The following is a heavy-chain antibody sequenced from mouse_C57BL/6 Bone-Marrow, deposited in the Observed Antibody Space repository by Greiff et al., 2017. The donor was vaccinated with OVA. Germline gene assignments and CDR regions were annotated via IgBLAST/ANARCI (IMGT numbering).Heavy chain of an antibody. V-gene: IGHV5-6*01. D-gene: IGHD1-3*01. J-gene: IGHJ3*01. Sequence: EVHLVESGGDLVKPGGSLKLSCAASGFTFSSYGMSWVRQTPDKRLEWVATISSGGSYTYYPDSVKGRFTISRDNAKNTLYLQMSSLKSEDTAMYYCARHGVGSFAYWGQGTLVTVSA. CDR2: ISSGGSYT. CDR3: ARHGVGSFAY. CDR1: GFTFSSYG.